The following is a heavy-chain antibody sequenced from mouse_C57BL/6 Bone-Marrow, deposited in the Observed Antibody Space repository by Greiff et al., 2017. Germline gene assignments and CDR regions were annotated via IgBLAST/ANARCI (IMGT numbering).Heavy chain of an antibody. V-gene: IGHV5-4*03. CDR1: GFTFSSYA. CDR2: ISAGGSYT. CDR3: SRARYVTTVVDPYYFDY. D-gene: IGHD1-1*01. J-gene: IGHJ2*01. Sequence: EVKVVESGGGLVKPGGSLKLSCAASGFTFSSYAMSWVRQTPEKRLEWVATISAGGSYTYYPDNVKGRFTISRDNAKNNLYLQMSHLKSEDTAMYYCSRARYVTTVVDPYYFDYWGQGTTLTVSS.